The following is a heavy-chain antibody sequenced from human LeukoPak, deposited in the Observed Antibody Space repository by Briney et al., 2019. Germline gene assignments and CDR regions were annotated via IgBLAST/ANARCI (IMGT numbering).Heavy chain of an antibody. CDR2: IIPIFGTA. CDR3: ARDPGAAGGDDAFDI. Sequence: ASVKVSCKASGGTFSSYAISWVRQAPGQGLEWMGGIIPIFGTANYAQKFQGRVTITADESTSTAYMEPSSLRSEDTAVYYCARDPGAAGGDDAFDIWGQGTMVTVSS. J-gene: IGHJ3*02. D-gene: IGHD6-13*01. CDR1: GGTFSSYA. V-gene: IGHV1-69*13.